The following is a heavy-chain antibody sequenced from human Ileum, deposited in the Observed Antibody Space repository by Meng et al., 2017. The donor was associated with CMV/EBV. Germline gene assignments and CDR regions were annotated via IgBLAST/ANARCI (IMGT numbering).Heavy chain of an antibody. J-gene: IGHJ4*02. Sequence: HVQLHQCVRGRCKPSQTPSATLAISVDIASGISAAWNCIRQSPTRGLEWLGRTYHRSRWYNDDAETVKSRITLNPDTSTNQCSLDLSSVTPEDTAIDYCASVESSSLDYWGQGTLVTVSS. CDR1: VDIASGISAA. D-gene: IGHD6-13*01. CDR2: TYHRSRWYN. CDR3: ASVESSSLDY. V-gene: IGHV6-1*01.